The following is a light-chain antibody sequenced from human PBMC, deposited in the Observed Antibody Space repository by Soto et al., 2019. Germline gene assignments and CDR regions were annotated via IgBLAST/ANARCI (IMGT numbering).Light chain of an antibody. V-gene: IGLV2-14*01. CDR1: SSDVGGYNY. Sequence: QSVLTQPASVSGSPGQSITISCTGTSSDVGGYNYVSWYQQRPGKAPKLMIYDVSNRPSGVSNRFSGSKSGNTASLTISGLQAEDEADYYCSSYTGSSTLVVFGGGTKLTVL. CDR2: DVS. J-gene: IGLJ2*01. CDR3: SSYTGSSTLVV.